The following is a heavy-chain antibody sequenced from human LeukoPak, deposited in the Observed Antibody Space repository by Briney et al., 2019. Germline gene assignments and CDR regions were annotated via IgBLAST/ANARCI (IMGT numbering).Heavy chain of an antibody. CDR1: GGSFSGYY. D-gene: IGHD6-6*01. CDR3: AGQEYSSSSRDFIFDY. J-gene: IGHJ4*02. Sequence: SETLSLTCAVYGGSFSGYYWSWIRQPPGKGLEWIGEINHSGSTNYNPSLKSRVTISVDTSKNQFSLKLSSVTAADTAVYYCAGQEYSSSSRDFIFDYWGQGTLVTVSS. CDR2: INHSGST. V-gene: IGHV4-34*01.